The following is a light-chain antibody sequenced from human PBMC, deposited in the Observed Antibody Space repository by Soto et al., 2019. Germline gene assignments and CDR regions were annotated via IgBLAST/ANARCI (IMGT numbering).Light chain of an antibody. V-gene: IGKV3-11*01. CDR2: DAS. Sequence: EIVLTQSPATLSLSPGERATLSCRATQDVSRYLAWYQQKPGQSPRLLIYDASNRATGIPARFSGSGSGTDFTLTISSLETEDSAVYYCKQRSNWLFGHGTKVDIK. CDR3: KQRSNWL. J-gene: IGKJ3*01. CDR1: QDVSRY.